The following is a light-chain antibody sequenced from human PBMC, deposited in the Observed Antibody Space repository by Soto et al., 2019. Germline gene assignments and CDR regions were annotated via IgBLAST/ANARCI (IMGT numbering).Light chain of an antibody. V-gene: IGKV3-20*01. J-gene: IGKJ1*01. CDR1: QSVSSNY. Sequence: EIVLTQCPGTLSLSPGERATLSCRASQSVSSNYLAWYQQKPGQAPRLLIYGASKRATGMPDRFSGSGSGTDFTLTISRLEPEDFAVYYCQQYGDTLPWTFGQGTKVDIK. CDR2: GAS. CDR3: QQYGDTLPWT.